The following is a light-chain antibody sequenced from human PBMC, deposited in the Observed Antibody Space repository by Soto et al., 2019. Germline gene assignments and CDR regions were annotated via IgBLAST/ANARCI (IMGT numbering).Light chain of an antibody. CDR3: ETWDSNSRV. V-gene: IGLV4-60*03. J-gene: IGLJ2*01. CDR1: NGRSSDT. CDR2: LEGSGSY. Sequence: QPVLTQSSSASASLGTSVKLTCTLSNGRSSDTIAWHQQQPGKAPRYLMKLEGSGSYNKGSGVPDRFSGSSSGADRYLTISNLQSDDEADYYCETWDSNSRVFGGGTQLTVL.